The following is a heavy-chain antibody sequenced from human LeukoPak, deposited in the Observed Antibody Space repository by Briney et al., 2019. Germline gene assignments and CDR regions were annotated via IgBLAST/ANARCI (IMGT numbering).Heavy chain of an antibody. CDR3: ANYFGYNKKALDC. CDR2: ISSSGGNT. CDR1: GFTFSSYA. J-gene: IGHJ4*02. D-gene: IGHD1-14*01. Sequence: GGSLRLSCAASGFTFSSYAMGWDRQAPGKGLEWVSAISSSGGNTYYADSVKGRFTISRSNSKNTLYLQMTSLRTEDTAVYYCANYFGYNKKALDCWGQGTLVTVSS. V-gene: IGHV3-23*01.